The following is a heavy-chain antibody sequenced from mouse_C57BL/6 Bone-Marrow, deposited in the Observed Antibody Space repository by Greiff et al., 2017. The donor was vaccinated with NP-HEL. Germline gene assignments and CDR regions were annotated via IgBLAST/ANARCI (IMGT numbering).Heavy chain of an antibody. D-gene: IGHD3-2*02. CDR2: ISDGGSYT. CDR3: ARDQAGTGYYAMDY. V-gene: IGHV5-4*01. Sequence: EVQGVESGGGLVKPGGSLKLSCAASGFTFSSYAMSWVRQTPEKRLEWVATISDGGSYTYYPDNVKGRFTISRDNAKNNLYLQMSHLKSEDTAMYYCARDQAGTGYYAMDYWGQGTSVTVSS. J-gene: IGHJ4*01. CDR1: GFTFSSYA.